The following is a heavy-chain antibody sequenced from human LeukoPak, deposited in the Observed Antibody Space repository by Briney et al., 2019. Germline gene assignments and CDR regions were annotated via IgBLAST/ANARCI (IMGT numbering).Heavy chain of an antibody. CDR3: AGISGRSSRDRDFDY. CDR1: GYTFTSYG. D-gene: IGHD6-13*01. V-gene: IGHV1-18*01. J-gene: IGHJ4*02. Sequence: GASVKVSCKASGYTFTSYGISWVRQAPGQGLEWMGWISAYNGNTNYAQKLQGRVTMTTDTSTSTAYMELRSLRSDDTAVYYCAGISGRSSRDRDFDYWGQGTLVTVSS. CDR2: ISAYNGNT.